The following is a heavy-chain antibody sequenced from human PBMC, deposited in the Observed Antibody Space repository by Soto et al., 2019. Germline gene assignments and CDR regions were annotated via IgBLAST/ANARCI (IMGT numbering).Heavy chain of an antibody. Sequence: PSETLSLTCAVYGGSFSGYYWSWIRQPPGKGLEWIGEINHSGSTNYNPSLKSRVTISVDTSTNLFSLKLSSVTAADTAVYYCARVGATMVRGVSPTHETNWFDPGGQGTLVTVSS. CDR1: GGSFSGYY. D-gene: IGHD3-10*01. V-gene: IGHV4-34*01. J-gene: IGHJ5*02. CDR2: INHSGST. CDR3: ARVGATMVRGVSPTHETNWFDP.